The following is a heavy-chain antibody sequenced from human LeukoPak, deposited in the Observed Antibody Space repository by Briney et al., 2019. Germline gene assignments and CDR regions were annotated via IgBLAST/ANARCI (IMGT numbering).Heavy chain of an antibody. CDR1: GGSINGYY. CDR3: VRDRRYGSGSYYSGFYYGMDV. V-gene: IGHV4-59*13. D-gene: IGHD3-10*01. CDR2: ISHSGSA. J-gene: IGHJ6*02. Sequence: SETLSLTCTVSGGSINGYYWSWIQQPPGKGLEWIGYISHSGSADYNPSLKSRVAISIDTPKSQFSLNLTSVTAADTAVYYCVRDRRYGSGSYYSGFYYGMDVWGQGTTIIVSS.